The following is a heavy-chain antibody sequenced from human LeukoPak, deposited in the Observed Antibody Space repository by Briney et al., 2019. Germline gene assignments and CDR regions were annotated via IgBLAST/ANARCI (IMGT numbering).Heavy chain of an antibody. CDR1: GGSISSSSYY. CDR3: ARAARPMVAYYYMDV. Sequence: PSETLSLTCTVSGGSISSSSYYWGWIRQPPGKGLEWIGSIYYSGSTYYNPSLKSRVTISVDTSKNQFSLKLSSVTAADTAVYYCARAARPMVAYYYMDVWGKGTTVTVPS. D-gene: IGHD6-6*01. CDR2: IYYSGST. J-gene: IGHJ6*03. V-gene: IGHV4-39*01.